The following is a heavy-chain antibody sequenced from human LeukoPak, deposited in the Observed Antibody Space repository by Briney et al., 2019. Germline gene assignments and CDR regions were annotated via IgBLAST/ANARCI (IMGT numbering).Heavy chain of an antibody. CDR2: IWYDGSNT. D-gene: IGHD1-14*01. CDR3: ARGLTEVGD. J-gene: IGHJ4*02. CDR1: GFNFSNYG. Sequence: GGSLRLSCAASGFNFSNYGMHWVRQAPGKGLEWVAIIWYDGSNTYYADSVKGRFTISRENSKNTLYLQMNSLRAEDTAVYYCARGLTEVGDWGQGTLVTVSS. V-gene: IGHV3-33*01.